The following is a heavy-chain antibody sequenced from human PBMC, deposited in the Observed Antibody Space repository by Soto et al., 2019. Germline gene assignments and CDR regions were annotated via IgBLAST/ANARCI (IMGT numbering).Heavy chain of an antibody. CDR1: GFTFTSYG. V-gene: IGHV3-30*18. D-gene: IGHD3-10*01. J-gene: IGHJ6*02. Sequence: QVQLVESGGGVVQPGRSLRLSCAASGFTFTSYGMHWVRQAPGKGLEWVAVISYDGGNKDYADSVKGRFTISRDNSKNTLYLQMNSLRAEDTAEYYCAKDRRVRGFNGMDVWGQGTTVTVSS. CDR3: AKDRRVRGFNGMDV. CDR2: ISYDGGNK.